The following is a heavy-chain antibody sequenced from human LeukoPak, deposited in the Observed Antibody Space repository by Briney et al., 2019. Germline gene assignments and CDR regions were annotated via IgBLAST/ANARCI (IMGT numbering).Heavy chain of an antibody. CDR2: IYYSGST. J-gene: IGHJ4*02. CDR1: GGSISGHY. CDR3: ARGGMATILYFDY. V-gene: IGHV4-59*11. D-gene: IGHD5-24*01. Sequence: SETLSLTCTVSGGSISGHYWSWIRQPPGKGLEWIGYIYYSGSTDYNPSLKSRVTISVDTSKNQFSLKLSSVTAADTAVYYCARGGMATILYFDYWGQGTLVTVSS.